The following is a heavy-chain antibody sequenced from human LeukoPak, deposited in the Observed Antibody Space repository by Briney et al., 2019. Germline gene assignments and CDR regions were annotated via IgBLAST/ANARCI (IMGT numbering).Heavy chain of an antibody. J-gene: IGHJ4*02. CDR2: INSAGSST. CDR1: GFTFSTYW. CDR3: ARSLGGSFDY. V-gene: IGHV3-74*01. Sequence: GGSLRLSCAAYGFTFSTYWMHWGRQAPGKGLVWVSRINSAGSSTSYADSVKGRFTISRDNAKNTLFLQMNSLRAEDTAVYYYARSLGGSFDYWGQGTLVTVSS. D-gene: IGHD1-26*01.